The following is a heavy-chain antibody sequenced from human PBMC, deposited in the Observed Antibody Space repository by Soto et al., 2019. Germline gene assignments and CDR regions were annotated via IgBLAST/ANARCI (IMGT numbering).Heavy chain of an antibody. Sequence: ASVKVSCQVSGFSLTELSMHWVRQAPGKGLEWMGGLDPEDGETVYAQKFQGRAIMTEDTSTDAAYMELSSLRSEDTAVYYCAAESADYELGYWGQGTLVTVSS. V-gene: IGHV1-24*01. CDR2: LDPEDGET. J-gene: IGHJ4*02. D-gene: IGHD3-22*01. CDR1: GFSLTELS. CDR3: AAESADYELGY.